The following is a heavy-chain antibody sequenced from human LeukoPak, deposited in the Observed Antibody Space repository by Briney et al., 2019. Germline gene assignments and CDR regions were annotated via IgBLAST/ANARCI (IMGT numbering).Heavy chain of an antibody. CDR3: ARSTRMAAYYYMDV. CDR1: GFTFSSYS. CDR2: ISSSSYI. J-gene: IGHJ6*03. D-gene: IGHD2-2*01. V-gene: IGHV3-21*01. Sequence: GGSLRLSCAASGFTFSSYSMNWVRQAPGKGLEWVSSISSSSYIYYADSVKGRFTISRDNAKNSLYLQMNSLRAKDTAVYYCARSTRMAAYYYMDVWGKGTTVTVSS.